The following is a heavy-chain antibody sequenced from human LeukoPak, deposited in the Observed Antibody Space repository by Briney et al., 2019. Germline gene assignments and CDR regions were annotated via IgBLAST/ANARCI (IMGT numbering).Heavy chain of an antibody. Sequence: GGSLRLSCAASGFTFNNYAMSWVRKAPGKGLEWVSVISGSGGNTHYADSVKGRFTISRDISKNTLYLQMNSLRAEDTAVYYCAKDPTYYYDSSGYPPDYWGQGTLVTVSS. CDR1: GFTFNNYA. CDR3: AKDPTYYYDSSGYPPDY. CDR2: ISGSGGNT. V-gene: IGHV3-23*01. J-gene: IGHJ4*02. D-gene: IGHD3-22*01.